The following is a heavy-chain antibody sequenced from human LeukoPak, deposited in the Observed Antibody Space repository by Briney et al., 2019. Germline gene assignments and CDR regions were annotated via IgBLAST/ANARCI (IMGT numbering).Heavy chain of an antibody. J-gene: IGHJ4*02. V-gene: IGHV1-69*01. CDR2: IIPIFGTA. Sequence: SVKVSCKASGGTFSRYAISWVRQAPGQGPEWMGGIIPIFGTANYAQKFQGRVTITADESTSTAYMELSSLRSEDTAVYYCARTLSGHYDVLTGYEFGYFDYWGQGTLVTVSS. CDR1: GGTFSRYA. CDR3: ARTLSGHYDVLTGYEFGYFDY. D-gene: IGHD3-9*01.